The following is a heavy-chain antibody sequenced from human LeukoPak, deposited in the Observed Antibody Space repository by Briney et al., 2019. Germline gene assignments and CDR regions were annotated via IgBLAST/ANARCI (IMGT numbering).Heavy chain of an antibody. CDR1: GFTVTRNY. V-gene: IGHV3-48*03. CDR3: AELGITMIGGV. CDR2: ISWNSGTI. Sequence: GGSLRLSCAVSGFTVTRNYMAWVRQAPGKGPEWVSGISWNSGTIDYADSVKGRFTISRDNAKNSLYLQMNSLRAEDTAVYYCAELGITMIGGVWGKGTTVTISS. D-gene: IGHD3-10*02. J-gene: IGHJ6*04.